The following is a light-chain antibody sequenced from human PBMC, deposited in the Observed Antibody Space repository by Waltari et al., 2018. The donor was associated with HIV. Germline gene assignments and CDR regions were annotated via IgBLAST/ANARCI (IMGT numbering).Light chain of an antibody. CDR3: QQYVSAPLT. V-gene: IGKV3-20*01. Sequence: EIVLTQSPGTLSLSPGERATLSCRGSQRVTSSFLSWYQQKPGQAPRLLIYGASSGATGSRDRFSGGWSGNDFTLTISRLEPKDFAVYYCQQYVSAPLTFGGGTKLDIK. J-gene: IGKJ4*01. CDR2: GAS. CDR1: QRVTSSF.